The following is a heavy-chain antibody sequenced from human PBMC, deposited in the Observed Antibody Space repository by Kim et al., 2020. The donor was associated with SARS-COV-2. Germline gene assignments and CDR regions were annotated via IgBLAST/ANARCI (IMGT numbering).Heavy chain of an antibody. D-gene: IGHD3-16*02. J-gene: IGHJ2*01. CDR3: ARGGMITFGGVMVHWYFDL. V-gene: IGHV4-59*01. CDR1: GGSISSYY. CDR2: IYYSGST. Sequence: SETLSLTCTVSGGSISSYYWSWIRQPPGKGLEWIGYIYYSGSTNYNPSLKSRVTISVDTSKNQFSLKLSSVTAADTAVYYCARGGMITFGGVMVHWYFDLRGRGTLVTVSS.